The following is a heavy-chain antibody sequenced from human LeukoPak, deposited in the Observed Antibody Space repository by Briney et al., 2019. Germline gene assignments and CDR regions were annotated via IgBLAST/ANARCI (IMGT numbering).Heavy chain of an antibody. CDR1: GFTFDDYA. D-gene: IGHD3-9*01. CDR2: INWNSGNI. J-gene: IGHJ6*03. Sequence: GGSLRLPCAASGFTFDDYAMHWVRQAPGKGLEWVSGINWNSGNIGYADSVKGRFTISRDNAKNSLYLQMNSLRPEDTALYYCAKDYYDILTGYYMDVWGKGTTVTISS. V-gene: IGHV3-9*01. CDR3: AKDYYDILTGYYMDV.